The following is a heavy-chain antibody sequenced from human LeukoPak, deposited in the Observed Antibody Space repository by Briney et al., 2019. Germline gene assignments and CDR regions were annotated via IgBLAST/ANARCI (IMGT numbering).Heavy chain of an antibody. Sequence: ASVKVSCKASGYTFTSYGISWVRQAPGQGLEWMGWISAYNGNTNYAQKLQGRVTMTTDTSTSTAYMELRSLRSDDTAVYYCARDRPLHREAVATGGGWFDPWGQGTLVTVSS. CDR3: ARDRPLHREAVATGGGWFDP. CDR1: GYTFTSYG. V-gene: IGHV1-18*01. D-gene: IGHD6-19*01. J-gene: IGHJ5*02. CDR2: ISAYNGNT.